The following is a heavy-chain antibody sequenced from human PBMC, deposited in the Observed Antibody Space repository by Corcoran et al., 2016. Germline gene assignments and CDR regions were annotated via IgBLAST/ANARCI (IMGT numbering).Heavy chain of an antibody. CDR3: ARGSGSSWFDY. J-gene: IGHJ4*02. CDR1: GYTFISNY. Sequence: QVQLVQSGTEVKVPGASVTVSCQASGYTFISNYLHWVRQAPGQSLEWMGWINTGNGNTKYSQKFQDRVSVIRDTSANTAYMEVRSLTSEDTAVYYCARGSGSSWFDYWGQGTLVTVSS. V-gene: IGHV1-3*04. CDR2: INTGNGNT. D-gene: IGHD6-13*01.